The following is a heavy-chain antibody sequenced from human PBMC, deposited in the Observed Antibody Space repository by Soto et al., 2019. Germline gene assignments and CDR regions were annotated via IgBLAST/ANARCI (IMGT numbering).Heavy chain of an antibody. CDR1: GGFVSSGSYY. CDR3: ARVERGTATTVVDAFDI. Sequence: QVHLQQWGAGLLKPSETLSLTCAVYGGFVSSGSYYWSWIRQPPGKGLEWIGEMSHSGGTHFNPSLKSRVNISVDTSKNQFSLKMSSVTAADTALYYCARVERGTATTVVDAFDIWGPGTMVTVSS. D-gene: IGHD1-1*01. CDR2: MSHSGGT. V-gene: IGHV4-34*01. J-gene: IGHJ3*02.